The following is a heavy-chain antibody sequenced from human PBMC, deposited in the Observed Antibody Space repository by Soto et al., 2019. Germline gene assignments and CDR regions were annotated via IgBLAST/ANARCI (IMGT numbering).Heavy chain of an antibody. D-gene: IGHD6-19*01. J-gene: IGHJ5*02. Sequence: QVQLQQWGAGLLKPSETLSLTCAVYGGSFSGYYWSWIRQPPGKGLAWIGEINHSGSTNYNPSLKSRVTISIATSKNQFFLKLSAVTAADTAIYYCARDSLGIAVLGTGRSKNNWFDPWGQGTLVTVSS. CDR2: INHSGST. CDR1: GGSFSGYY. CDR3: ARDSLGIAVLGTGRSKNNWFDP. V-gene: IGHV4-34*01.